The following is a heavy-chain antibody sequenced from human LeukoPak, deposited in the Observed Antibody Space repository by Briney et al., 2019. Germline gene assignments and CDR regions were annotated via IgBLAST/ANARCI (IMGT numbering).Heavy chain of an antibody. D-gene: IGHD6-6*01. V-gene: IGHV1-46*01. CDR2: INPSGGST. Sequence: ASVKVSCKASGGTFSSYAISWVRQAPGQGLEWMGIINPSGGSTSYAQKFQGRVTMTRDTSTSTVYMELSSLRSEDTAVYYCARGQDSSSSLGGVGCVDYWGQGTLVTVSS. CDR3: ARGQDSSSSLGGVGCVDY. J-gene: IGHJ4*02. CDR1: GGTFSSYA.